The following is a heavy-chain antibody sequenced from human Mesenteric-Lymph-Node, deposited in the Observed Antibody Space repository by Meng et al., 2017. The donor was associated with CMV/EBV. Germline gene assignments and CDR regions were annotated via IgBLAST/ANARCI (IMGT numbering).Heavy chain of an antibody. CDR1: GYSFTSYW. CDR2: IYPGDSDT. V-gene: IGHV5-51*01. Sequence: GSLKISCKGSGYSFTSYWIGWVRQMPGKGLEWTGIIYPGDSDTRYSPSFQGQVTISADKSISTAYLQWSSLKASDTAMHYCARLQGIAAAGTTYGMDVWGQGTTVTVSS. CDR3: ARLQGIAAAGTTYGMDV. J-gene: IGHJ6*02. D-gene: IGHD6-13*01.